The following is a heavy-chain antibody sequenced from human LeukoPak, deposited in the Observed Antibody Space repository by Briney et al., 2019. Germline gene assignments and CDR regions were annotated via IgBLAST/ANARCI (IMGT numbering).Heavy chain of an antibody. J-gene: IGHJ4*02. CDR1: GFIFSSYS. CDR2: ISSSSSTI. D-gene: IGHD5-18*01. V-gene: IGHV3-48*04. Sequence: GGSLRLSCAAPGFIFSSYSMNWVRQAPGKGLEWVSYISSSSSTIYYADSVKGRFTISRDNAKNSLYLQMNSLRAEDTAVYYCAREVDTAMVPYWGQGTLVTVSS. CDR3: AREVDTAMVPY.